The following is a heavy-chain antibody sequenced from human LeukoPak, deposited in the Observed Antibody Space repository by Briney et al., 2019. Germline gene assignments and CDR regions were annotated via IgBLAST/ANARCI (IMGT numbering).Heavy chain of an antibody. V-gene: IGHV5-51*01. CDR2: IYPGDSDT. CDR3: ARPKYCSSTSCYDY. D-gene: IGHD2-2*01. J-gene: IGHJ4*02. CDR1: GSISTSYW. Sequence: GESLKISCKGSGSISTSYWIGWGRQLPGKGREWMGIIYPGDSDTRYSPSFQGQVTISADNSIRTAYLQWSSLKASDTAMYYCARPKYCSSTSCYDYWGQGTLVTVSS.